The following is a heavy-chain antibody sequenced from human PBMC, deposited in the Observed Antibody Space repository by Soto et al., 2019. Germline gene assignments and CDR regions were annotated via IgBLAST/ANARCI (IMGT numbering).Heavy chain of an antibody. Sequence: QVQLQESGPGLVKPSQTLSLTCTVSGGSISSGGYYWSWIRQHPGKGLEWIGYIYYSGSTYYNPSLKGRVTISVDTSKNQFSLKLSSVTAADTAVYYCARGDVDTAMADYWGQGTLVTVSS. V-gene: IGHV4-31*03. CDR1: GGSISSGGYY. D-gene: IGHD5-18*01. CDR3: ARGDVDTAMADY. CDR2: IYYSGST. J-gene: IGHJ4*02.